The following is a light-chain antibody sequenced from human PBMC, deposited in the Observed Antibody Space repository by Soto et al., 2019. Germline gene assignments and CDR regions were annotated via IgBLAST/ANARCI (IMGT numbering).Light chain of an antibody. J-gene: IGKJ3*01. CDR2: GAS. CDR3: QHFGSSPPIFT. CDR1: QSVSSSY. Sequence: EIVLTQSPGTLSLSPGERATLSCRASQSVSSSYLAWYQQKPGQAPRLLIYGASSRATGIPDRFSGSGSGTDFTLTISRLEPEDFAVCYCQHFGSSPPIFTFGPGTKVDIK. V-gene: IGKV3-20*01.